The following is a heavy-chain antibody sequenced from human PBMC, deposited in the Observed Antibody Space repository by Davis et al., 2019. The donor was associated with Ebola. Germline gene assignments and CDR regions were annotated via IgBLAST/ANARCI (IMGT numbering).Heavy chain of an antibody. CDR2: ISYDGSNK. D-gene: IGHD3-10*01. V-gene: IGHV3-30-3*01. Sequence: GESLKISCAASGFIFSSYAMHWVRQAPGKGLEWVAVISYDGSNKYYADSVKGRFTISRDNSKNTLYLQMNSLRAEDTAVYYCATAMARYYYYGMDVWGQGTTVTVSS. J-gene: IGHJ6*02. CDR1: GFIFSSYA. CDR3: ATAMARYYYYGMDV.